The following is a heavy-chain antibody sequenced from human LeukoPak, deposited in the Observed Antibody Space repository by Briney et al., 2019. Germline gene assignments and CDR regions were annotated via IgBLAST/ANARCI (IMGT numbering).Heavy chain of an antibody. D-gene: IGHD5-12*01. CDR1: GFTFSSYA. V-gene: IGHV3-30-3*01. CDR2: ISYDGNNK. J-gene: IGHJ4*02. CDR3: ARGYSGYDTFDY. Sequence: GGSLRLSCAASGFTFSSYAMHWVRQAPGKGLEWVAVISYDGNNKYYADSVKGRFTISRDNSKNTLYLQMNSLRAEDTAVYYCARGYSGYDTFDYWGQGTLVTVSS.